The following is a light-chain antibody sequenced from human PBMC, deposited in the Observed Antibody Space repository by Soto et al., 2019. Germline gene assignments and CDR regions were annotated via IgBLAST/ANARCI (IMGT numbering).Light chain of an antibody. CDR2: GAS. Sequence: EIVLTQSPATLSLSPGERATLSCRASQSVSTYLAWYQQKPGQAPRLLIYGASNRATGIPARFSGSGSETDFTLTIISLEPEDFAVYYCQQRSDWPPIFTFGPGTKVDI. CDR3: QQRSDWPPIFT. V-gene: IGKV3-11*01. CDR1: QSVSTY. J-gene: IGKJ3*01.